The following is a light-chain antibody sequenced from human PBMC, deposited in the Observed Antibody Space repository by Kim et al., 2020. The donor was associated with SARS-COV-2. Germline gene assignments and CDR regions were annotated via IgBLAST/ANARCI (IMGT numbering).Light chain of an antibody. CDR3: QQSHSTPYT. V-gene: IGKV1-39*01. CDR1: RRISSY. J-gene: IGKJ2*01. CDR2: ATS. Sequence: SATVEDTVTITGRASRRISSYLNWFQQKPGRAPKVLIYATSSLQGGVPSRFSGSGSGTDFTLTISSLQPGDFATYYCQQSHSTPYTFGQGTKLEI.